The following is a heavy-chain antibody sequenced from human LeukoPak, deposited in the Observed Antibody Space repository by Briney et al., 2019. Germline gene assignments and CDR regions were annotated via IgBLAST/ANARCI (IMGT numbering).Heavy chain of an antibody. D-gene: IGHD3-16*01. CDR1: GFTFTDHP. CDR3: AEDRANWAIDD. CDR2: IGGDGIA. Sequence: GGSLRLSCVASGFTFTDHPMNWVRQAPGKGLEWISYIGGDGIAFYADSVKGRFTASKDDARKSMYLQMNSLIVEDTAVYYCAEDRANWAIDDWGQGTQVTVSS. J-gene: IGHJ4*02. V-gene: IGHV3-69-1*01.